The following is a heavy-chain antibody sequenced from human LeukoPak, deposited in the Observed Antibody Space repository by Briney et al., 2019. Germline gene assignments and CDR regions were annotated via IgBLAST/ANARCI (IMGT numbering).Heavy chain of an antibody. CDR1: GFTFTCCG. CDR3: ARKNEQGVTDF. CDR2: ISYHGSNI. D-gene: IGHD1-1*01. J-gene: IGHJ4*02. Sequence: GGSLILSCAASGFTFTCCGMHWVRQAPGKGLEWLAVISYHGSNIYYADSVKGRFTISRDNSKNTAFLQMNSLRPEDTALYYCARKNEQGVTDFWGQGALVTVSA. V-gene: IGHV3-30*03.